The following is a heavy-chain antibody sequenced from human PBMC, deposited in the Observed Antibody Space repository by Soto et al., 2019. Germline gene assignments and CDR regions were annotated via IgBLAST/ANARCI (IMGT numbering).Heavy chain of an antibody. CDR3: AKASTVSWGVFDY. V-gene: IGHV3-23*01. CDR2: LSGNSRNI. J-gene: IGHJ4*02. CDR1: GFTFSSYA. Sequence: EVQLLESGGGLVQPGGSLRLSCAASGFTFSSYAMTWVRQAPGKGLEWVSALSGNSRNIFLADSVKGRFTISRDNSKKTLYLQMNSLGAEDTAMYYCAKASTVSWGVFDYWGQGALITVSS. D-gene: IGHD6-13*01.